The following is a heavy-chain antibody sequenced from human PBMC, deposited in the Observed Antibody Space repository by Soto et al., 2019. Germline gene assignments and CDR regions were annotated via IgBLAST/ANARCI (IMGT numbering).Heavy chain of an antibody. Sequence: QVQLVESGGGLVKPGGSLRLSCAASGFTFSDYYMSWIRQAPGKGLEWISYITSSGNAIYYADSVQGRFTISRDNAKNSLYLQMNSLRADDTAVYYCARGSTAAKFHYWGQGPLVTVSS. D-gene: IGHD2-15*01. CDR2: ITSSGNAI. J-gene: IGHJ4*02. CDR3: ARGSTAAKFHY. V-gene: IGHV3-11*01. CDR1: GFTFSDYY.